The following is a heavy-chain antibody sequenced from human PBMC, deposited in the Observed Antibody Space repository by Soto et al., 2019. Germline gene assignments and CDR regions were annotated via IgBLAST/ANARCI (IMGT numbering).Heavy chain of an antibody. D-gene: IGHD2-2*01. J-gene: IGHJ4*02. CDR3: ARAPEYRSSTSCVYFDY. Sequence: GGSLRLSCAASGFTVSSNYMSWVRQAPGKGLEWVSVIYSGGSTYYADSVKGRFTISRDNSKNTLYLQMNSLRAEDTAVYYCARAPEYRSSTSCVYFDYWGQGTLVTVSS. V-gene: IGHV3-66*01. CDR2: IYSGGST. CDR1: GFTVSSNY.